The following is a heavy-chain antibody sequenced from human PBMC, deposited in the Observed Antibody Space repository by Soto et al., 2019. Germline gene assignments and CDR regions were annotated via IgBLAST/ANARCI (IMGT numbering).Heavy chain of an antibody. CDR2: MNPNSGKT. CDR3: SREHSNSALHY. V-gene: IGHV1-8*01. D-gene: IGHD4-4*01. Sequence: QVQLVQSGAEVKKPGDSVKVSFKASGYTFTSYDINWVRQATGQGLEWMGWMNPNSGKTVYAQKFPGRVTMTRHTSISTAYMELRSLRSVDTAVFYCSREHSNSALHYWGQGTLVTVSS. CDR1: GYTFTSYD. J-gene: IGHJ4*02.